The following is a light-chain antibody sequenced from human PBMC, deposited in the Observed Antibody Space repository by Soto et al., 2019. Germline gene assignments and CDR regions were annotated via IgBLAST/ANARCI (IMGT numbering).Light chain of an antibody. Sequence: QSALTQPASVSGSPGQSITISCTGSTSDIGSYSVVSWYQHHPGKAPKLIIYEVNKRPSGVSDRFSGSKSGTTASLTLSGLQAEDEAHYFCCSYASGGTYVVFGGGTKVTVL. CDR2: EVN. CDR1: TSDIGSYSV. J-gene: IGLJ2*01. V-gene: IGLV2-23*02. CDR3: CSYASGGTYVV.